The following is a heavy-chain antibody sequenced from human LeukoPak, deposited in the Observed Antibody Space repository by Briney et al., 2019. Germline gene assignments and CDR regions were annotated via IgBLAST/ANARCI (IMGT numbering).Heavy chain of an antibody. Sequence: PGGSLRLSCAASGFTFSSYALSRVRQAPGKGLEWVSAISGVDGSTYYADSVKGRFTISRDNSKNTVYLQMNSLKAEDTALYNCAKSRSGYASDAFDIWGQGTRVAVSS. CDR3: AKSRSGYASDAFDI. CDR2: ISGVDGST. V-gene: IGHV3-23*01. D-gene: IGHD3-22*01. J-gene: IGHJ3*02. CDR1: GFTFSSYA.